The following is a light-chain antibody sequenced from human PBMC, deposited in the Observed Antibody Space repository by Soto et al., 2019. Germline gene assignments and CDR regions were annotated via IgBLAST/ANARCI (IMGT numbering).Light chain of an antibody. CDR1: SSDVVGYNY. J-gene: IGLJ3*02. V-gene: IGLV2-14*01. CDR2: EVS. CDR3: CSYTQARTLT. Sequence: QSALTQPASVSGSPGQSITISCTGSSSDVVGYNYVSWFQQYPGRAPKLIIYEVSHRTSEVSDRFSGSKSGNTASLTISGLQTEDEADYYCCSYTQARTLTFGGGTKLTVL.